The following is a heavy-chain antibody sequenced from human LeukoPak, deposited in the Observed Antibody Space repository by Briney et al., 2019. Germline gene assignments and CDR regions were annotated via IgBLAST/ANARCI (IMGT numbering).Heavy chain of an antibody. CDR2: IRHDGSIK. CDR3: ARGDCSGDCYHPLYY. V-gene: IGHV3-30*02. J-gene: IGHJ4*02. D-gene: IGHD2-21*02. Sequence: GGSLRLSCAASGFTFSTYAMHWVRQAPGQGLDWVAFIRHDGSIKYYADSVKGRFTISRDNSKNTLYLQMNSLRTEDTAVYYCARGDCSGDCYHPLYYWGQGSLVAVSS. CDR1: GFTFSTYA.